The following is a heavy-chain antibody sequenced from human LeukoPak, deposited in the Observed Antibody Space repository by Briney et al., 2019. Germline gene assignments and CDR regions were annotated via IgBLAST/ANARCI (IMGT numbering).Heavy chain of an antibody. CDR2: ISSSSSTI. J-gene: IGHJ6*02. Sequence: PGGSLRLSCAASGFTFSSYSMNWVRQAPGRGLEWVSYISSSSSTIYYADSVKGRFTISRDNAKSSLYLQMNSLRAEDTAVYYCARAGSGSDTSSSWFQYYYGMDVWGQGTTVTASS. V-gene: IGHV3-48*01. CDR3: ARAGSGSDTSSSWFQYYYGMDV. CDR1: GFTFSSYS. D-gene: IGHD6-13*01.